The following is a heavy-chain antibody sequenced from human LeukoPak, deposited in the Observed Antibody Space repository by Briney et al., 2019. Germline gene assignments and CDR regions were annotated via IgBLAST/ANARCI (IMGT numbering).Heavy chain of an antibody. D-gene: IGHD3-3*01. CDR1: GYTFTGYH. J-gene: IGHJ6*02. V-gene: IGHV1-2*06. CDR2: INPNSGDT. Sequence: VASVKVSCKASGYTFTGYHMHWVRQAPGQGLEWMGRINPNSGDTNYAQKFQGRVTITRDTSASTAYMELSSLRSEDTAVYYCARDGLQNYDFWSGYYGDYGMDVWGQGTTVTVSS. CDR3: ARDGLQNYDFWSGYYGDYGMDV.